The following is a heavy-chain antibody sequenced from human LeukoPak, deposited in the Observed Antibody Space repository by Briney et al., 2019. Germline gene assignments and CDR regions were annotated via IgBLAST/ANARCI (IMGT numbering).Heavy chain of an antibody. CDR3: ARDEDRITISGVGLWFDP. CDR2: ISSSSSTI. V-gene: IGHV3-48*01. CDR1: GFTFSSYS. D-gene: IGHD3-3*01. J-gene: IGHJ5*02. Sequence: GGSLRLSCATSGFTFSSYSMNWVRQAPGKGLEWVSYISSSSSTIYYADSVKGRFTISRDNAKNSLYLQMNSLRAEDTAVYYCARDEDRITISGVGLWFDPWGQGTLVTVSS.